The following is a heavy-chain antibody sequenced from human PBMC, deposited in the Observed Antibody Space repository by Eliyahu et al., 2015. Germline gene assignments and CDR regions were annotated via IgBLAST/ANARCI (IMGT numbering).Heavy chain of an antibody. CDR2: IWYDGSNR. V-gene: IGHV3-33*01. J-gene: IGHJ4*02. D-gene: IGHD4-23*01. CDR3: ARDKGTTAVARGGFDY. Sequence: QVQLVESGGGVVQPGRSXRLSCAASGFXXXXFGMHWXRQAPGKGLGWVAIIWYDGSNRYYADSVKGRFTISRDNSKNTVYLQMDSLRVEDTAVYYCARDKGTTAVARGGFDYWGQGALVTVSS. CDR1: GFXXXXFG.